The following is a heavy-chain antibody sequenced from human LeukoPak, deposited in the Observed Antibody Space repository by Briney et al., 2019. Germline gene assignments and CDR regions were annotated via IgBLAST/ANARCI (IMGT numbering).Heavy chain of an antibody. CDR2: MNPNSGNT. D-gene: IGHD2-2*01. CDR3: ARALGDIVVVPAAMYQGGYYYYYMDV. Sequence: ASVKVSCKASGYTFTSYDINWVRQATGQGLEWMGWMNPNSGNTGYAQKFQGRVTMTTDTSTSTAYMELRSLRSDDTAVYYCARALGDIVVVPAAMYQGGYYYYYMDVWGKGTTVTVSS. CDR1: GYTFTSYD. J-gene: IGHJ6*03. V-gene: IGHV1-8*01.